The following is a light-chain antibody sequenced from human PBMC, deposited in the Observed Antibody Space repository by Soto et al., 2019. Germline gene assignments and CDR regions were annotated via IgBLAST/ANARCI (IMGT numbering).Light chain of an antibody. V-gene: IGKV1-5*03. J-gene: IGKJ1*01. Sequence: DIQMTQSPSTLSASVGDRVTITCRTSQSISTWLAWYQQKPGKAPKVLIYKASSLESGVPSRFSGSGSGTAFTLTISSLQPDDFATYYCQQYNGYPWTFGQGTKVEIK. CDR2: KAS. CDR1: QSISTW. CDR3: QQYNGYPWT.